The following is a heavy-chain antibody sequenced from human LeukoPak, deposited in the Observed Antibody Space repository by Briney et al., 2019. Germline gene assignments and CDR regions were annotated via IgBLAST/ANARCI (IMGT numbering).Heavy chain of an antibody. V-gene: IGHV3-23*01. CDR3: AKGRLIVASFLFDY. CDR2: ISDSAVGT. Sequence: PGGSLRLSCATSGFTFSNYAMSWVRQAPGKGLEWVSIISDSAVGTYYTDSVKGRFTISRDNSKNTLYLQMNSLRAEDTAVYYCAKGRLIVASFLFDYWGQGTLVTVSS. J-gene: IGHJ4*02. CDR1: GFTFSNYA. D-gene: IGHD5-12*01.